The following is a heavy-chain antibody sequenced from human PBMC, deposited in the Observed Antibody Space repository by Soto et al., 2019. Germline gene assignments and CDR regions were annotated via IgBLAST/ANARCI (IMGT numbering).Heavy chain of an antibody. CDR3: ARVLLYYSEENEDGLDV. J-gene: IGHJ6*02. D-gene: IGHD3-16*01. Sequence: KASETLSLTCSVSGDSIASGGYSWSWIRQPPGKGLEWIGYAYYTGTTYYSPSLKSRVVISIDRANNQFSLRLNSVTAADTAVYYCARVLLYYSEENEDGLDVWGQGTSVTVSS. CDR1: GDSIASGGYS. V-gene: IGHV4-30-2*01. CDR2: AYYTGTT.